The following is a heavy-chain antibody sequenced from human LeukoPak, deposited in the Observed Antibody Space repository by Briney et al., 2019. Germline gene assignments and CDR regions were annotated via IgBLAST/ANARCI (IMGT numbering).Heavy chain of an antibody. J-gene: IGHJ6*02. CDR2: INPNSGGT. Sequence: ASVKVSCKASGYPFTGYYMHRVRQAPGQGLEWMGWINPNSGGTNYAQKFQCRVTMTRDTSISTAYMELSRLRSDDTAVYYCARTYDILTGYFTYGMDVWGQVTTVTVSS. CDR3: ARTYDILTGYFTYGMDV. CDR1: GYPFTGYY. D-gene: IGHD3-9*01. V-gene: IGHV1-2*02.